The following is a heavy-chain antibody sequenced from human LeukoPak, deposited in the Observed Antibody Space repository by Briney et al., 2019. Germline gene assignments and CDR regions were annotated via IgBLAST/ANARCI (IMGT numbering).Heavy chain of an antibody. J-gene: IGHJ4*02. CDR3: AGDTPPGGDYYFDY. D-gene: IGHD3-16*01. CDR2: IWNAGTNT. Sequence: PGGSLRLSCAASGYSFSTYGMHWVRQAPGKGLEGVALIWNAGTNTYYADSVRGRFTISRDNSKNTLYLQIKSLRSEDTAVYYCAGDTPPGGDYYFDYWGQGTLVIVSS. CDR1: GYSFSTYG. V-gene: IGHV3-33*01.